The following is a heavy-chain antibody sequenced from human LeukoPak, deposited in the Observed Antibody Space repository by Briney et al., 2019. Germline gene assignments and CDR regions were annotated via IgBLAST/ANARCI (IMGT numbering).Heavy chain of an antibody. Sequence: GASVKISCKTSGGTFSSYSISWVRQGPGEGREWMGGIIPIFGTANYAQKFQGRVTITADESTSTAYMELSSLRSEDTAVYYCARGGIVQLETEYYFDYWGQGTLVTVSS. CDR2: IIPIFGTA. J-gene: IGHJ4*02. CDR1: GGTFSSYS. V-gene: IGHV1-69*13. CDR3: ARGGIVQLETEYYFDY. D-gene: IGHD1-1*01.